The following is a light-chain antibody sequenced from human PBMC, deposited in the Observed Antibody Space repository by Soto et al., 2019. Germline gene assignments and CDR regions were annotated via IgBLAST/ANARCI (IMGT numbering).Light chain of an antibody. CDR1: NIGSKS. CDR2: RDT. J-gene: IGLJ2*01. Sequence: SYELTQPLSVSVALGQTARITCGGHNIGSKSVHWYQQRPGQAPVLIIYRDTNRPSGIPERFSGPNSGNTATLTLSRAQVGDEADYFCHAWDSNTVVFGGGTKVTVL. CDR3: HAWDSNTVV. V-gene: IGLV3-9*01.